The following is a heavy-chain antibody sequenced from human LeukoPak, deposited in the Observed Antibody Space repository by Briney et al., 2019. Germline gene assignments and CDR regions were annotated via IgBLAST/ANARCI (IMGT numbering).Heavy chain of an antibody. CDR1: GGSLSTYY. CDR2: IYHSGST. D-gene: IGHD3-3*01. V-gene: IGHV4-59*01. Sequence: SETLSLTCTVSGGSLSTYYWSWIRQPPGKGLEWLGFIYHSGSTTYNPSLRSRVTISLDTSKNQISLKLSSVTAADTAVYYCARNDPFWSGYFVDPWGQGTLVTVSS. J-gene: IGHJ5*02. CDR3: ARNDPFWSGYFVDP.